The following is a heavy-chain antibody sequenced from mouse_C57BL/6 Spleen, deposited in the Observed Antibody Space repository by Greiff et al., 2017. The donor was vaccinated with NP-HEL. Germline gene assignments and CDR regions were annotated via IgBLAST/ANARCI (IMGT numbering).Heavy chain of an antibody. CDR1: GYTFTDHT. D-gene: IGHD1-1*01. CDR2: IYPRDGST. CDR3: ARLITTVVATKKNYAMDY. Sequence: VQLQQSDAELVKPGASVKISCKVSGYTFTDHTIHWMKQRPEQGLEWIGYIYPRDGSTKYNEKFKGKATLTADKSSSTAYMQLNSLTSEDSAVYFCARLITTVVATKKNYAMDYWGQGTSVTVSS. J-gene: IGHJ4*01. V-gene: IGHV1-78*01.